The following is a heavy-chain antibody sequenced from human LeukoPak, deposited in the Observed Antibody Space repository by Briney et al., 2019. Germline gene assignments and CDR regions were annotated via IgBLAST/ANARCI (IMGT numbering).Heavy chain of an antibody. CDR3: AREEGGDWFDP. D-gene: IGHD3-16*01. CDR1: GYTFTGCY. J-gene: IGHJ5*02. Sequence: ASVKVSCKASGYTFTGCYMHWVRQAPGQGLEWMGWINPNSGGTNYAQKFQGRVTMTRDTSISTAYMELSRLRSDDTAAYYCAREEGGDWFDPWGQGTLVTVSS. CDR2: INPNSGGT. V-gene: IGHV1-2*02.